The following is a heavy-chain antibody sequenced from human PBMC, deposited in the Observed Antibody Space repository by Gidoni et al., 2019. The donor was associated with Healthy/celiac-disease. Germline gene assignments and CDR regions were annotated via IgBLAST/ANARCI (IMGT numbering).Heavy chain of an antibody. CDR2: ISAYNGNT. CDR1: GYTVTSYG. V-gene: IGHV1-18*01. Sequence: QVQLVQSGAEVKKPGASVKVSCKASGYTVTSYGISWVRQAPGQGLEWMGWISAYNGNTNYAQKLQGRVTMTTDTSTSTAYMELRSLRSDDTAVYYCARDPGYYDSSGYIWFDPWGQGTLVTVSS. CDR3: ARDPGYYDSSGYIWFDP. J-gene: IGHJ5*02. D-gene: IGHD3-22*01.